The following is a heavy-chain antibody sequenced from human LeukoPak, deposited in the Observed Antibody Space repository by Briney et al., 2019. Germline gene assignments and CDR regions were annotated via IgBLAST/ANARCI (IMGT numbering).Heavy chain of an antibody. CDR1: GYTFTSYG. J-gene: IGHJ3*02. Sequence: SVKVSCKASGYTFTSYGISWVRQAPGQGLEWMGWISAYNGNTNYAQKLQRRVTMTTDTSTSTAYMGLSSVRSDDTAVYYCARVRHTRWNKIKNNYYGSGSYYNAFDIWGQGTMVTVSS. CDR2: ISAYNGNT. D-gene: IGHD3-10*01. V-gene: IGHV1-18*01. CDR3: ARVRHTRWNKIKNNYYGSGSYYNAFDI.